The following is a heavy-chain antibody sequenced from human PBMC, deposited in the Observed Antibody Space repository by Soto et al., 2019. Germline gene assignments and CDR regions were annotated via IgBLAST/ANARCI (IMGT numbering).Heavy chain of an antibody. V-gene: IGHV3-23*01. J-gene: IGHJ4*01. CDR2: ISGSGGST. CDR3: ANYLQLLYGDYIYY. D-gene: IGHD4-17*01. Sequence: RGSLRLSCAASGFTFSSYAMSWVRQAPGKELEWVSDISGSGGSTYYEDSVKGRFTNSRDNSKNTLYQQMNSQRDEDTAVYYCANYLQLLYGDYIYYRGQGSLVTVSA. CDR1: GFTFSSYA.